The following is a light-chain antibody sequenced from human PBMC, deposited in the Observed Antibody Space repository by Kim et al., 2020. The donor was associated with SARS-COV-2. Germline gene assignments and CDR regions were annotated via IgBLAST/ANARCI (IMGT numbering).Light chain of an antibody. V-gene: IGKV2-30*01. Sequence: PCSISCRSRPCLGYSAGNFYLNRFHQRPGHSPRRLIYKVSNRDCGVPDRFSGCGSGTDFTLQISRVEAEDVGFYYCLHSTHWPFTFGPGTAVDIK. CDR2: KVS. CDR1: PCLGYSAGNFY. CDR3: LHSTHWPFT. J-gene: IGKJ3*01.